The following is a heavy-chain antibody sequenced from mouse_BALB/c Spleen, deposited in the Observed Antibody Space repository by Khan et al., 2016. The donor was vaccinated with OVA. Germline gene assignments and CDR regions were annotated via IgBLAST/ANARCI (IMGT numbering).Heavy chain of an antibody. Sequence: QVQLKESGPELVKPGASVKISCKASGYTFTYYYMNWVKQKPGQGLEWIGWIYPGNDNTKYNEKFKDMATLTVDTSSTTAFMQLSSLTSEDTAVYFCARGGYYDNSLFDYWGQGTTLTVSS. J-gene: IGHJ2*01. CDR2: IYPGNDNT. D-gene: IGHD2-4*01. CDR3: ARGGYYDNSLFDY. V-gene: IGHV1-84*02. CDR1: GYTFTYYY.